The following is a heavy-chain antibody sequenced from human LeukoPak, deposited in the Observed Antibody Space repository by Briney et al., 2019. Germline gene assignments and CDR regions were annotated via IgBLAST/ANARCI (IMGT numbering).Heavy chain of an antibody. Sequence: ASVKVSCKASGYTFTSYGISWVRQAPGQGLEWMGWISAYNGNTNYAQKLQGRVTMTTDTSTSTAYMELRSLRSDDTAVYYCARSALLWPPPSRLNYYMDVWGKGTTVTVSS. CDR2: ISAYNGNT. D-gene: IGHD3-10*01. CDR3: ARSALLWPPPSRLNYYMDV. V-gene: IGHV1-18*01. J-gene: IGHJ6*03. CDR1: GYTFTSYG.